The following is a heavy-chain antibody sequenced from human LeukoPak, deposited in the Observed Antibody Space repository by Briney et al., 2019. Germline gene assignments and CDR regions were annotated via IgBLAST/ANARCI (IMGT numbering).Heavy chain of an antibody. CDR2: IYYSGST. CDR3: ARAVSGRFDY. D-gene: IGHD6-19*01. Sequence: KPSETLSLTCTVSGGSISSYYWSWIRRPPGKGLEWIGYIYYSGSTNYNPSLNSRVTISVDTSKNQFSLRLSSVTAADTAIYYCARAVSGRFDYWGQGTLVTVSS. J-gene: IGHJ4*02. V-gene: IGHV4-59*08. CDR1: GGSISSYY.